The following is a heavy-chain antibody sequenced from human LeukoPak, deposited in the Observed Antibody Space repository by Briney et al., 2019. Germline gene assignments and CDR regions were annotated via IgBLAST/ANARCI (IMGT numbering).Heavy chain of an antibody. CDR1: GITFDSYW. Sequence: GGSLRLSCAASGITFDSYWMSWVRQAPGKGLEGVANIQQNGGGKHYVDSVKGRCTISRDNAKNSLYLQMDNLRAEDTAVYYCATGGDLYCTTANCLPFDYWGQGTLVTVSS. V-gene: IGHV3-7*01. CDR3: ATGGDLYCTTANCLPFDY. D-gene: IGHD2-8*01. CDR2: IQQNGGGK. J-gene: IGHJ4*02.